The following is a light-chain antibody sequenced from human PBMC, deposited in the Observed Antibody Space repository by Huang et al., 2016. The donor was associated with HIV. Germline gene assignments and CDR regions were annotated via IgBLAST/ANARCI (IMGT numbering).Light chain of an antibody. CDR2: GAS. V-gene: IGKV3-20*01. Sequence: EIVLTQSPGTLSLSPGERGTLSCRASQSVSSSYLAWYQQRPGQAPRLLIYGASSRATGIPDRCSGGGSGTNFTLTISRLEPEDFAVYYCQQYGSSPRTFGQGTQVEIK. CDR1: QSVSSSY. CDR3: QQYGSSPRT. J-gene: IGKJ1*01.